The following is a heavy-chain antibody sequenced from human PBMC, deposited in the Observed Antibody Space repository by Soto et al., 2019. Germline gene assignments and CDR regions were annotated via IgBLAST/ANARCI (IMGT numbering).Heavy chain of an antibody. CDR2: IYYSGST. Sequence: QVQLQESGPGLVKPSQTLSLTCTVSGGSISSAGYNWSWIRQHPGKGLEWIGYIYYSGSTYYNPSLKSRVTLSVDTSKNPFSLKLSSVTAADTAVYYWARYGSGTYYPTTFDSWGQGTLVTVSS. CDR3: ARYGSGTYYPTTFDS. V-gene: IGHV4-31*03. D-gene: IGHD3-10*01. J-gene: IGHJ4*02. CDR1: GGSISSAGYN.